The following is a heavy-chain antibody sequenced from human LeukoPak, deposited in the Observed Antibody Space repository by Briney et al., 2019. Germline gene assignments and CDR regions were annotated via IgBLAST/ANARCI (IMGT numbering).Heavy chain of an antibody. J-gene: IGHJ4*02. D-gene: IGHD3-10*01. CDR2: ISGSGGST. V-gene: IGHV3-23*01. CDR1: GFTFSSYA. CDR3: AKNSPPSLWFGELFVDY. Sequence: GGSLRLSCAASGFTFSSYAMSWVRQAPGKGLEWVSAISGSGGSTYYADSVKGRFTISRDNSTNTLYQQMNSLRAEDTAVYYCAKNSPPSLWFGELFVDYWGQGTLVTVSS.